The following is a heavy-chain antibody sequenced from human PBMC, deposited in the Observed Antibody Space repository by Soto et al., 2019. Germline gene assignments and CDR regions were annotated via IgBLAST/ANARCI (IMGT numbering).Heavy chain of an antibody. D-gene: IGHD2-2*01. CDR2: IGESGTPT. CDR1: GFTFSSYA. CDR3: ARYIPGVRDYGIDV. J-gene: IGHJ6*02. V-gene: IGHV3-23*01. Sequence: EVQLLESGGGLVQPGGSLRLSCAASGFTFSSYAMKWVRQAPGKGLEWVSLIGESGTPTYYADSVKGRFTISRDNSGNKRFLEMYSLRAEDTAVYYCARYIPGVRDYGIDVWCQGTTVTVSS.